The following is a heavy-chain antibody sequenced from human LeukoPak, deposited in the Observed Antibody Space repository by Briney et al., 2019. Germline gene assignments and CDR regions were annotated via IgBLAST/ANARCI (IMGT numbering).Heavy chain of an antibody. Sequence: GGSLRLSCAASGFTFSNYAIHWVRQAPGKGLEWVASTRFNGNFYADYVKGRFTISRDNSKSTVSLQMDTLRTEDTALYYCARENWDFDFWGQGTLVTVSS. D-gene: IGHD7-27*01. V-gene: IGHV3-30*02. CDR2: TRFNGN. CDR1: GFTFSNYA. J-gene: IGHJ4*02. CDR3: ARENWDFDF.